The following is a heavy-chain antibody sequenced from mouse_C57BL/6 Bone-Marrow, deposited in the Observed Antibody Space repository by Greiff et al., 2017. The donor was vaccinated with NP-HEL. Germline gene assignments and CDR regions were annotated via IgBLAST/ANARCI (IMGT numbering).Heavy chain of an antibody. CDR1: GFPFSDYG. CDR3: ASDPPFAY. CDR2: ISSGIITI. V-gene: IGHV5-17*01. J-gene: IGHJ3*01. Sequence: VQLQPSGAGFVTPGGSLTLSCAASGFPFSDYGMHWFRQAPEKGLEWVAYISSGIITIYYAGTVKGRFPISRDNAKNTLFLQMTSLRSEDTAMYYCASDPPFAYWGQGTLVTVSA.